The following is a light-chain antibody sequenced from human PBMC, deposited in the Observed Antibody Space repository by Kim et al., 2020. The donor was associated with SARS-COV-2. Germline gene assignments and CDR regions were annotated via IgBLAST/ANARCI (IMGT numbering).Light chain of an antibody. CDR1: QSVGGS. V-gene: IGKV3-15*01. CDR2: GAS. CDR3: QQYSNWPPYT. Sequence: EIVMTQSPATLSVSPGERATLSCRASQSVGGSLAWYQQKPGQAPRLLIYGASTRATDIPARFSGSGSGTEFTLTISSLQSEDFAVYYCQQYSNWPPYTFGQVTKLEIK. J-gene: IGKJ2*01.